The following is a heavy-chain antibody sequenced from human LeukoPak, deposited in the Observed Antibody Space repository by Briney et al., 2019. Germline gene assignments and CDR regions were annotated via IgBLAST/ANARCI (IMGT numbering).Heavy chain of an antibody. CDR2: IYYSGST. J-gene: IGHJ5*02. CDR3: ARDARYSSGWYGGNWFDP. Sequence: SETLSLTCTVSGGSISSYYWSWIRQPPGKGLEWIGYIYYSGSTNYNPSLKSRVTISVDTSKNQFSLKLGSVTAADTAVYYCARDARYSSGWYGGNWFDPWGQGTLVTVSS. CDR1: GGSISSYY. V-gene: IGHV4-59*01. D-gene: IGHD6-19*01.